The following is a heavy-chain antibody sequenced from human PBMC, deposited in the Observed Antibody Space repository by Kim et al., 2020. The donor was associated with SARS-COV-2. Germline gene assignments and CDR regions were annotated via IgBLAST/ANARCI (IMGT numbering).Heavy chain of an antibody. Sequence: GGSLRLSCAASGFTFSSYGMHWVRQAPGKGLEWVAVISYDGSNKYYADSVKGRFTISRDNSKNTLYLQMNSLRAEDTAVYYCAKIRRYCSSTSCRTDYGMDVWGQGTTVTVSS. CDR1: GFTFSSYG. V-gene: IGHV3-33*05. D-gene: IGHD2-2*01. J-gene: IGHJ6*02. CDR3: AKIRRYCSSTSCRTDYGMDV. CDR2: ISYDGSNK.